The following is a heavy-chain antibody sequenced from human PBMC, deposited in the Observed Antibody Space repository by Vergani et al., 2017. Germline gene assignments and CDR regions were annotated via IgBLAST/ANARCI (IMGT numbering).Heavy chain of an antibody. CDR1: GFTFSAYW. CDR2: IKQDGSEK. J-gene: IGHJ6*02. V-gene: IGHV3-7*01. D-gene: IGHD2/OR15-2a*01. CDR3: ANSVIAGNVGVAYFGMDV. Sequence: EVLLVESGGGLVQPGGSLRLSCAASGFTFSAYWMNWVRQAPGKGLEWVANIKQDGSEKYYVDSVKGRFTISRDKSQNTVNLQMNSLRTEDTAVYFCANSVIAGNVGVAYFGMDVWGRGTTVTVSS.